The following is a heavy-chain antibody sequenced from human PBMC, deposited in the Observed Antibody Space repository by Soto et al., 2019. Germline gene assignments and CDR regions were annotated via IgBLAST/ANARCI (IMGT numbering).Heavy chain of an antibody. Sequence: GGSLRLSCAASGFTFSSYGMHWVRQAPGKGLEWAAVISYDGSNKYYADSVKGRFTISRDNSKNTLYLQMNSLRAEGTAVYYCAKDTSSLVVPAAALDYWGQGTLVTVS. J-gene: IGHJ4*02. CDR2: ISYDGSNK. D-gene: IGHD2-2*01. V-gene: IGHV3-30*18. CDR1: GFTFSSYG. CDR3: AKDTSSLVVPAAALDY.